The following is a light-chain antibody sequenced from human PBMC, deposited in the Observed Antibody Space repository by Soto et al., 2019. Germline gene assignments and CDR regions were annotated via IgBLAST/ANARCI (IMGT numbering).Light chain of an antibody. CDR2: GAS. CDR1: QSVSSSY. Sequence: EIVLTQSPGTLSLSPGERATLSCRASQSVSSSYLAWYQQKPGQAPRLLICGASSRATGIPDRFSGSGSGTDFTLTISRLEPEDLAVYYCQQYGSSRTFGQGTKVEIK. V-gene: IGKV3-20*01. J-gene: IGKJ1*01. CDR3: QQYGSSRT.